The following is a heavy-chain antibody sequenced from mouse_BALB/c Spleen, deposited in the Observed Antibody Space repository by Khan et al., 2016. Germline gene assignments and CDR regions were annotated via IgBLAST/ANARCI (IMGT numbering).Heavy chain of an antibody. CDR2: ILPGTDST. J-gene: IGHJ3*01. CDR3: ARGAS. V-gene: IGHV1-9*01. CDR1: GYTFSRYW. Sequence: QVQLQQSGAELMKPGASVKISCKASGYTFSRYWIEWIKERPGHGLEWIGEILPGTDSTNYNDKFKGKAAFTAVSSSSTAYIQLNSLTSEDSAVYYCARGASWGQGTLVTVSA.